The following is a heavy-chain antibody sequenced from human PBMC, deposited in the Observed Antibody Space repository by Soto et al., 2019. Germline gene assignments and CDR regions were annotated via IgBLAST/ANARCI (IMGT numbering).Heavy chain of an antibody. CDR3: VRSGDNYNLLDY. D-gene: IGHD1-1*01. J-gene: IGHJ4*02. Sequence: GGSLRLSCAASGFTLSYHYMSWIRQSPGKGLEWIGYSSNSGSFTRYADSVKGRFSISRDNAKNSLYLQINSLRGDDTAIYYCVRSGDNYNLLDYWGQGTPVTVSS. CDR2: SSNSGSFT. V-gene: IGHV3-11*06. CDR1: GFTLSYHY.